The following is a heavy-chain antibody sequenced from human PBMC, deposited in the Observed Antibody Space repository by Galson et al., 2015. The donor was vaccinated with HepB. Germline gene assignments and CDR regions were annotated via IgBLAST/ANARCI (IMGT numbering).Heavy chain of an antibody. J-gene: IGHJ3*02. V-gene: IGHV3-30-3*01. D-gene: IGHD3-22*01. Sequence: SLRLSCAASGFTFSSYAMHWVRQAPGKGLEWVAVISYDGSNKYYADSVKGRFTISRDNSKNTLYLQMNSLRAEDTAVYYCARDETYYYDSSAPDGAFDIWGQGTMVTVSS. CDR3: ARDETYYYDSSAPDGAFDI. CDR1: GFTFSSYA. CDR2: ISYDGSNK.